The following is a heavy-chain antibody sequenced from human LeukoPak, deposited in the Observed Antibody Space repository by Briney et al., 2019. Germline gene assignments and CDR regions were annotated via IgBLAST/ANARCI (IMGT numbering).Heavy chain of an antibody. D-gene: IGHD3-3*01. CDR1: GYTFTGYH. CDR3: ARDRGGADFWSGYYHRRFDY. CDR2: INPNSGDT. V-gene: IGHV1-2*06. Sequence: ASVKVSCKASGYTFTGYHMHWVRQAPGQGLEWMGRINPNSGDTNYAQKLQGRVIMTTDTSTSTAYMELRSLRSDDTAVYYCARDRGGADFWSGYYHRRFDYWGQGTLVTVSS. J-gene: IGHJ4*02.